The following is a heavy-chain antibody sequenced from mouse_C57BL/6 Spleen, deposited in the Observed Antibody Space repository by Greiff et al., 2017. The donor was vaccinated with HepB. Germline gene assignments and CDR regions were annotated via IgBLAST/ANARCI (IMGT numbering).Heavy chain of an antibody. CDR1: GYTFTSYW. V-gene: IGHV1-5*01. D-gene: IGHD2-4*01. CDR3: TSYDYDGSLFAY. J-gene: IGHJ3*01. Sequence: EVQLQQSGTVLARPGASVKMSCKTSGYTFTSYWMHWVKQRPGQGLEWIGAIYPGNSDTSYNQKFKGKAKLTAVTSASTAYMELSSLTNEDSAVYYCTSYDYDGSLFAYWGQGTLVTVSA. CDR2: IYPGNSDT.